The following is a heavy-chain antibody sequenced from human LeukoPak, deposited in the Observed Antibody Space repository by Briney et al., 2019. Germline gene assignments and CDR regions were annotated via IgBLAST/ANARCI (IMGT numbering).Heavy chain of an antibody. V-gene: IGHV3-7*01. D-gene: IGHD3-10*01. CDR2: IKQDGIDK. CDR3: ARGLRFGESPFDY. CDR1: GFTFSNYW. J-gene: IGHJ4*02. Sequence: GGSLRLSCAASGFTFSNYWMNWVRQAPGKGLEWVANIKQDGIDKYYVDSVKGRFTISSNNANNFLYLQMNSLRAEDTAVYYCARGLRFGESPFDYWGQGTLVTVSS.